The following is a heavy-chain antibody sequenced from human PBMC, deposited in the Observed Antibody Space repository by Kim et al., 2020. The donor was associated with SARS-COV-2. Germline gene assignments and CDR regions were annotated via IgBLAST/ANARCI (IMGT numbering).Heavy chain of an antibody. D-gene: IGHD2-15*01. V-gene: IGHV7-4-1*02. CDR2: INTNTGNP. Sequence: ASVKVSCKASGYTFTSYAMNWVRQAPGQGLEWMGWINTNTGNPTYAQGFTGRFVFSLDTSVSTAYLQISSLKAEDTAVYYCARGLIVVVAATDYYYYGMDVWGQGRTVTVSS. CDR1: GYTFTSYA. CDR3: ARGLIVVVAATDYYYYGMDV. J-gene: IGHJ6*02.